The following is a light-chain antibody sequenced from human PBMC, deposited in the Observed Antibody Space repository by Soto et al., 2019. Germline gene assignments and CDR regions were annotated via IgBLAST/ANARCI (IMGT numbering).Light chain of an antibody. V-gene: IGKV1-5*01. J-gene: IGKJ1*01. Sequence: DIQMTQSPSTLSASVGDRVPITGRASQSISTWLAWYQQKPGKAPKLLIYDASSLESGVPSTFRGSGSGTEFTLTISRLQPDDFETYYCQQYSSYPWTFGQGTKVDIK. CDR3: QQYSSYPWT. CDR1: QSISTW. CDR2: DAS.